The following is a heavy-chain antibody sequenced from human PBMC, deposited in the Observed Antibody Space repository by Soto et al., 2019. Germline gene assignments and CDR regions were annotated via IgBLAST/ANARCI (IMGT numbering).Heavy chain of an antibody. D-gene: IGHD5-18*01. V-gene: IGHV5-51*01. Sequence: GASLKISCQGSGYSFTYYWIGRVRLMPGKGLDWMGIIYPGDSDTRYSPSFQGQGTISADKSISTAYLQWSSLKASDTAMYYCARVSREKQRNWFDTWGEGTTDNVS. J-gene: IGHJ5*02. CDR2: IYPGDSDT. CDR3: ARVSREKQRNWFDT. CDR1: GYSFTYYW.